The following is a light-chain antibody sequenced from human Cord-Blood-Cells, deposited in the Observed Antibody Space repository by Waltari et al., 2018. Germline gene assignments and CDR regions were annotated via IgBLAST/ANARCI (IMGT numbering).Light chain of an antibody. CDR3: QQYNNWPPFT. CDR1: QSVSSN. V-gene: IGKV3-15*01. Sequence: EIVMTQSPATLSVSPGERATLSCRASQSVSSNLAWYQQNPGQAPMLLIYGASTRATGIPSRFSGSGSGTEFTLTISSLQSEDFAVYYCQQYNNWPPFTFGPGTKVDIK. J-gene: IGKJ3*01. CDR2: GAS.